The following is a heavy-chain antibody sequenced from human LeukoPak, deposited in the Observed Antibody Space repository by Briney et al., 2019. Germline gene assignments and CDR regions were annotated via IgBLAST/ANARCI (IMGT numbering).Heavy chain of an antibody. CDR3: TRRQGDLEAFDY. V-gene: IGHV3-49*04. D-gene: IGHD2-21*02. CDR2: IRSKAYGGTT. J-gene: IGHJ4*02. Sequence: GGSLRLSCTASGFTFGDYAMSWVRQAPGKGLESVGFIRSKAYGGTTEYAASVKGRFTISRDDSKSIAYLQMNSLKTEDTAVYYCTRRQGDLEAFDYWGQGNLVTVSS. CDR1: GFTFGDYA.